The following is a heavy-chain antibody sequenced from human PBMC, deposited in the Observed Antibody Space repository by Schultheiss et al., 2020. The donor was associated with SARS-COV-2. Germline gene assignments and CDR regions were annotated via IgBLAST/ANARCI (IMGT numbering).Heavy chain of an antibody. CDR3: AVRTTTEWRRSGARPWV. V-gene: IGHV3-23*01. J-gene: IGHJ6*02. D-gene: IGHD5-12*01. Sequence: GESLKISCAASGFTFSSYAMSWVRQAPGKGLEWVSAISGSGGSTYYADSVKGRFTISRDNSKNTLYLQMNSLRAEDTAVYYCAVRTTTEWRRSGARPWVWGQGTTVTVSS. CDR2: ISGSGGST. CDR1: GFTFSSYA.